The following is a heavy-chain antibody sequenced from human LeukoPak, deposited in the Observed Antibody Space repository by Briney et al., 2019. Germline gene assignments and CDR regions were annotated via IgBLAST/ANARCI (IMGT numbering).Heavy chain of an antibody. CDR2: IYTSGST. Sequence: SETLSLTCTVSGGSISSGSYYWSWIRQPAGKGLEWIGRIYTSGSTNYNPSLKSRVTISVDTSKNQFSLKLSSVTAADTAVYYCARRGIAARPFDYWGQGTLVTVSS. J-gene: IGHJ4*02. CDR1: GGSISSGSYY. D-gene: IGHD6-6*01. CDR3: ARRGIAARPFDY. V-gene: IGHV4-61*02.